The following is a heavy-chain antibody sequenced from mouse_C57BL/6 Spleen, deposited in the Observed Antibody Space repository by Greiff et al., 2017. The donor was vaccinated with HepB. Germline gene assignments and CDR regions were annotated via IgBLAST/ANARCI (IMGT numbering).Heavy chain of an antibody. CDR1: GFNIKDYY. Sequence: EVKLMESGAELVKPGASVKLSCTASGFNIKDYYMHWVKQRTEQGLEWIGRIDPEDGETKYAPKFQGKATITTDTSSNTAYLQLSSLTSEDTAVYYCARGEGLNYADFDYWGQGTTLTVSS. D-gene: IGHD2-1*01. J-gene: IGHJ2*01. V-gene: IGHV14-2*01. CDR3: ARGEGLNYADFDY. CDR2: IDPEDGET.